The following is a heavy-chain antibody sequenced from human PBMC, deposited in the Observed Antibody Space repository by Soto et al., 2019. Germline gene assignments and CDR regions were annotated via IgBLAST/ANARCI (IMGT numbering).Heavy chain of an antibody. Sequence: QITLKESGPTLVKPTQTLTVTCTFSGLSLSTSGVGVAWIRQPPGKALEWLAVIFWDDDKRYSPSLESRLTITKDTSKNQVVLIMTNMDHVDTATYYCAHRRVAAASYYFDYWGQVTLVTVSS. CDR2: IFWDDDK. D-gene: IGHD6-13*01. V-gene: IGHV2-5*02. CDR1: GLSLSTSGVG. J-gene: IGHJ4*02. CDR3: AHRRVAAASYYFDY.